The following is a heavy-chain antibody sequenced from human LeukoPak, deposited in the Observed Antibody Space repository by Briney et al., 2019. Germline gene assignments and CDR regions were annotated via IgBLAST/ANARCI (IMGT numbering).Heavy chain of an antibody. V-gene: IGHV4-39*07. CDR3: ASSAHNYGDYVFDY. D-gene: IGHD4-17*01. Sequence: PSEPLSLTCPVSGASISSSNSYWGWIRQPPGKGLEWIGSIYYSGNTYYNASLKSRVTISVDTSKNQFSLKLTSVTAADTAVYYCASSAHNYGDYVFDYWGQGTLVTVSS. J-gene: IGHJ4*02. CDR1: GASISSSNSY. CDR2: IYYSGNT.